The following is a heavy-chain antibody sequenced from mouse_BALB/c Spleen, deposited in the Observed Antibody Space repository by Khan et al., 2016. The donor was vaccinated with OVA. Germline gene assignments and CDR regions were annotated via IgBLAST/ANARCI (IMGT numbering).Heavy chain of an antibody. J-gene: IGHJ2*01. D-gene: IGHD1-1*01. V-gene: IGHV1-18*01. Sequence: MQLEESGPELVKPGASVKISCKASGYIFSDYTIDWVKQSHGKSLEWIGDINPNNGDTFYNQKFKGKATLTVDKSSSTAFMELRSLTSEDTAVYYCARTGYGSLGYWGQGTTLTVSS. CDR2: INPNNGDT. CDR1: GYIFSDYT. CDR3: ARTGYGSLGY.